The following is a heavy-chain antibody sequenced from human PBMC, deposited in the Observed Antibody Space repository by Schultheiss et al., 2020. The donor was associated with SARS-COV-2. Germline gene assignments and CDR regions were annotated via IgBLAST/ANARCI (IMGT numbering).Heavy chain of an antibody. CDR3: TTDLPDYYDSSGYSFDY. D-gene: IGHD3-22*01. V-gene: IGHV3-30*03. CDR1: GFTFSSYS. J-gene: IGHJ4*02. CDR2: ISHDGSNK. Sequence: GGSLRLSCAASGFTFSSYSMNWVRQAPGKGLEWVAVISHDGSNKYYADSVKGRFTISRDNAKNSLYLQMNSLKTEDTAVYYCTTDLPDYYDSSGYSFDYWGQGTLVTVSS.